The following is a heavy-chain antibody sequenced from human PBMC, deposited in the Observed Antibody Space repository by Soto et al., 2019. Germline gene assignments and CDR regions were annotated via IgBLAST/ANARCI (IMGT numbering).Heavy chain of an antibody. V-gene: IGHV1-8*01. CDR2: MNPNSGNT. CDR1: GYTFTSYD. Sequence: ASVKVSCKASGYTFTSYDINWVLQATGQGLEWMGWMNPNSGNTGYAQKFQGRVTMTRNTSISTAYMELSSLRSEDTAVYYCARVLGYASSWWRHSAFDIWGQGTMVTVSS. CDR3: ARVLGYASSWWRHSAFDI. D-gene: IGHD6-13*01. J-gene: IGHJ3*02.